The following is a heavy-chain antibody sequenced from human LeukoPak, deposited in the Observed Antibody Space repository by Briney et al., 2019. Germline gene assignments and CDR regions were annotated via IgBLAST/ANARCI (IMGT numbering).Heavy chain of an antibody. Sequence: SETLSLTCTVSGGSISSYYWSWIRQPPGKGLEWIGYIYYSGSTNYNPSLKSRVTISVDTSKNQFSLKLSSVTAADTAVYYCARHGVSGGYQFDYWGQGTLVTVSS. CDR3: ARHGVSGGYQFDY. V-gene: IGHV4-59*08. D-gene: IGHD1-26*01. J-gene: IGHJ4*02. CDR1: GGSISSYY. CDR2: IYYSGST.